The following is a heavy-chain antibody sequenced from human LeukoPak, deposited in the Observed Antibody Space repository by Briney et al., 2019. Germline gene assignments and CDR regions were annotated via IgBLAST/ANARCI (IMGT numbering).Heavy chain of an antibody. J-gene: IGHJ6*03. CDR2: IYYSGST. V-gene: IGHV4-39*07. CDR3: ARPADLTFAPGDYYMDV. Sequence: SETLSLTCTVSGGSISSSSYYWGWIRQPPGKGLEWIGSIYYSGSTYYNPSLKSRVTISVDTSKNQFSLKLSSATAADTAVYYCARPADLTFAPGDYYMDVWGKGTTVTVSS. D-gene: IGHD3-10*01. CDR1: GGSISSSSYY.